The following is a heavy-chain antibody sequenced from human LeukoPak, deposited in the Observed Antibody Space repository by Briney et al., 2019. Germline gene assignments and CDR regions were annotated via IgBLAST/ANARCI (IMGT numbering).Heavy chain of an antibody. CDR2: INPEETTT. V-gene: IGHV3-74*01. CDR3: ARGGLEPVDY. J-gene: IGHJ4*02. Sequence: GGSLRLSCASTGFTFSRYWMHWVRQPPGKGLVWISRINPEETTTSYADSVRGRFTISRDNAKNTLYLEMNSLRTEDTAVYFCARGGLEPVDYWGQGSLVTVSS. CDR1: GFTFSRYW. D-gene: IGHD1-14*01.